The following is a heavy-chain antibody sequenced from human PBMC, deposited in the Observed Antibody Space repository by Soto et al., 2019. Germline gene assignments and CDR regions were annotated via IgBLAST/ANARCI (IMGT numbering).Heavy chain of an antibody. J-gene: IGHJ4*02. CDR2: ISYDGSNK. Sequence: GGSLRLSCAASGFTFSSYGMHWVRQAPGKGLEWVAVISYDGSNKYYADSVKGRFTISRDNSKNTLYLQMNSLRAEDTAVYYCAKLWFGTQPPTSPNYFDYWGQGTLVTVSS. CDR3: AKLWFGTQPPTSPNYFDY. CDR1: GFTFSSYG. V-gene: IGHV3-30*18. D-gene: IGHD3-10*01.